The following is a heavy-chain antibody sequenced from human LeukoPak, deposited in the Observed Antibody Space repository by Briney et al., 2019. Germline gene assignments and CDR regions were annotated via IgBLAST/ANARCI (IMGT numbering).Heavy chain of an antibody. V-gene: IGHV7-4-1*02. CDR1: GYTFTSYA. J-gene: IGHJ4*02. Sequence: ASVKVSCKASGYTFTSYAMNWVRQAPGQGLEWMGWINTNTGNPTYAQGFTGRFVFSLDTSVSTAYLQVSSLKAEDTAVYYCARGYCSGGSCPTFIDYWGQGTLVTVSS. CDR3: ARGYCSGGSCPTFIDY. D-gene: IGHD2-15*01. CDR2: INTNTGNP.